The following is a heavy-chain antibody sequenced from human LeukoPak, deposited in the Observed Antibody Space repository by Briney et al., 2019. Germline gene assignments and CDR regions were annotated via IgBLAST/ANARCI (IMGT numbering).Heavy chain of an antibody. V-gene: IGHV4-59*01. CDR3: ARAVEQWGGYYYMDV. Sequence: SETLSLTCTVSGGSISSYYWSWIRQPPGKGLEWIGYIYYSGSTNYNPSLKSRVTISVDTSKNQFSLKLSSVTAADTAVYYCARAVEQWGGYYYMDVWGKGTTVTISS. J-gene: IGHJ6*03. CDR2: IYYSGST. CDR1: GGSISSYY. D-gene: IGHD6-19*01.